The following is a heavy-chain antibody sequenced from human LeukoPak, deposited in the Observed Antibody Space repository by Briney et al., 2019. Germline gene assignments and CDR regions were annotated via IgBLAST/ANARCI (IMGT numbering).Heavy chain of an antibody. D-gene: IGHD5-12*01. CDR2: ISAYNRNT. V-gene: IGHV1-18*01. Sequence: VAAVKVSSMASLHILTSYGISWVRQAPGNGLEWVGWISAYNRNTNYAQTLQGRDTTTTETSTSTAYMEMGSARTAEPAVYYSARLPDYDNRGERTLVTVS. J-gene: IGHJ4*02. CDR3: ARLPDYDN. CDR1: LHILTSYG.